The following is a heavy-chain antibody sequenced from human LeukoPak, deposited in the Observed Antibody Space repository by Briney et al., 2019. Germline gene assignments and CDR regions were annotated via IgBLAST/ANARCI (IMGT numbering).Heavy chain of an antibody. V-gene: IGHV4-59*08. D-gene: IGHD2-15*01. J-gene: IGHJ4*02. CDR2: IYYSGST. CDR1: GGSISSYY. Sequence: PSETLSLTCTVSGGSISSYYWNWIRQPPGKGLEWIGYIYYSGSTNYNPSLKSRVTISVDTSRNQFSLKLSSVTAADTAVYYCARGYCSGGSCYSAFDYWGQGILVTVSS. CDR3: ARGYCSGGSCYSAFDY.